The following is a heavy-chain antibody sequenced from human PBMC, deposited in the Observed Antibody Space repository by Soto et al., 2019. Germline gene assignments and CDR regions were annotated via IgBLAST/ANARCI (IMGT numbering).Heavy chain of an antibody. CDR3: AREYDILTGFDY. D-gene: IGHD3-9*01. J-gene: IGHJ4*02. CDR2: INAGNGNT. Sequence: ASVKVSCKASGYTFTSYAMHWVRQAPGQRLEWMGWINAGNGNTKYSKKFQGRVTITRDTSASTAYMELSSLRSEDTAVYYCAREYDILTGFDYWGQGTLVTVSS. CDR1: GYTFTSYA. V-gene: IGHV1-3*01.